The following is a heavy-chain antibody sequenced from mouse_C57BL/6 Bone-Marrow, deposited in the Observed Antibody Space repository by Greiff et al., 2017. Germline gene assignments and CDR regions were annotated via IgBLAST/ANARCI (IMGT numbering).Heavy chain of an antibody. Sequence: VQLQQSGPELVKPGASVKISCKASGYAFSSSWMNWVKQRPGKGLEWIGRIYPGDGDTNYNGKFKGKATLTADKSSSTAYMQLSILTSEDSAVYFWALITFFDYWGQGTTRTVSS. CDR3: ALITFFDY. CDR1: GYAFSSSW. V-gene: IGHV1-82*01. D-gene: IGHD1-1*01. J-gene: IGHJ2*01. CDR2: IYPGDGDT.